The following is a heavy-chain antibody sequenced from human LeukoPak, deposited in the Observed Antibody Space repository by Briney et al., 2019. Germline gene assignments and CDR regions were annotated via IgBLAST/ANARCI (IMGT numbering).Heavy chain of an antibody. J-gene: IGHJ4*02. CDR1: GVTFSSSA. Sequence: GGALRLSCAASGVTFSSSAMSWVRLAPGKGLEWGSAISNNGGYTYYADSVQGRFTISRDNSKSTLCLQMNSLRAEDTAVYYCAKQLGYCSDGSCYFPYWGQGTLVTVSS. V-gene: IGHV3-23*01. D-gene: IGHD2-15*01. CDR2: ISNNGGYT. CDR3: AKQLGYCSDGSCYFPY.